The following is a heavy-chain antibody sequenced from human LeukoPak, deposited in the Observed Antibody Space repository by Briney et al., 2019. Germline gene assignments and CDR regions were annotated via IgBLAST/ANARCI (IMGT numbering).Heavy chain of an antibody. J-gene: IGHJ4*02. Sequence: GASVTVSCKASGYTFTSYYMHWVRQAPGQGLEWMGIINPSGGSTSYAQTFQGRVTMTRDTSTSTVYMELSSLRSEDTAVYYCARDSSGYYYFDYWGQGTLVTVSS. CDR2: INPSGGST. V-gene: IGHV1-46*01. D-gene: IGHD3-22*01. CDR3: ARDSSGYYYFDY. CDR1: GYTFTSYY.